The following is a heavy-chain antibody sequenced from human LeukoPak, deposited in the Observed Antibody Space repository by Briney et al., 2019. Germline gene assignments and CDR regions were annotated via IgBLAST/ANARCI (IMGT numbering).Heavy chain of an antibody. V-gene: IGHV1-18*01. D-gene: IGHD6-13*01. CDR1: GYTFTSYG. Sequence: WASVKVSCKASGYTFTSYGISWVRQAPGQGLEWMGWISAYNGNTNYAQKLQGRVTMTTDTSTSTAYMELRSLRSDDTAVYYCARVPYIAAADMGYYYYGMDVWGQGTTVTVSS. CDR2: ISAYNGNT. CDR3: ARVPYIAAADMGYYYYGMDV. J-gene: IGHJ6*02.